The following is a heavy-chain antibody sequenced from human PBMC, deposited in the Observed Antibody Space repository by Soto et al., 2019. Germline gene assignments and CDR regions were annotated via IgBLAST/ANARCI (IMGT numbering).Heavy chain of an antibody. CDR1: GFTFRSYT. CDR3: AGDGHYYDILTGSLLKRNAFDI. V-gene: IGHV3-21*01. CDR2: ISSSSSYI. J-gene: IGHJ3*02. Sequence: GGSLRLSCAASGFTFRSYTMNWVRQAPGKGLEWVSSISSSSSYIYYADSVKGRFTISRDNAKNSLYLQMNSLRVEDTAIYYCAGDGHYYDILTGSLLKRNAFDIWGQGTMVTVSS. D-gene: IGHD3-9*01.